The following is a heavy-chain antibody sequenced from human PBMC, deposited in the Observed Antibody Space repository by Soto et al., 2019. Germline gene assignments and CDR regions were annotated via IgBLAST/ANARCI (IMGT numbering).Heavy chain of an antibody. V-gene: IGHV1-8*01. D-gene: IGHD1-26*01. J-gene: IGHJ6*02. CDR1: GYTFTSYD. CDR2: MNPNSGNT. CDR3: ASRIVGATPPLKGYYYYGMDV. Sequence: ASVKVSCKASGYTFTSYDINWVRQATGQGLEWMGWMNPNSGNTGYAQKFQGRVTMTRNTSTSTAYMELSSLRSEDTAVYYCASRIVGATPPLKGYYYYGMDVWGQGTTVTVSS.